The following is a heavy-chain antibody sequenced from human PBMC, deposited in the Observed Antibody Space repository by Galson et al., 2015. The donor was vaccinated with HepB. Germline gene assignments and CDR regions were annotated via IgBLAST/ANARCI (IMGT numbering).Heavy chain of an antibody. V-gene: IGHV1-69*13. Sequence: SVKVSCKASGGTFSSYAISWVRQAPGQGLEWMGGIIPIFGTANYAQKFQGRVTITADESTSTAYMELSSLRSEDTAVYYCASYSWIHRSYYYYGMDVWGQGTTVTVSS. CDR2: IIPIFGTA. D-gene: IGHD5-18*01. CDR3: ASYSWIHRSYYYYGMDV. CDR1: GGTFSSYA. J-gene: IGHJ6*02.